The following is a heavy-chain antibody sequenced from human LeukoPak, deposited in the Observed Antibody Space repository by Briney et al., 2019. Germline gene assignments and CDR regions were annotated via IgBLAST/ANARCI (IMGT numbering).Heavy chain of an antibody. V-gene: IGHV4-61*02. CDR2: IYTSGST. Sequence: KPSETLSLTCTVSGGSISSGSYYWSWIRQSAGKGLEWIGRIYTSGSTNYNPSLKSQFTISVDTSKNQFSLNLSSVTAADTAVYYCARDSVSGFGEFTYYMDVWGKGTTVTISS. CDR1: GGSISSGSYY. J-gene: IGHJ6*03. CDR3: ARDSVSGFGEFTYYMDV. D-gene: IGHD3-10*01.